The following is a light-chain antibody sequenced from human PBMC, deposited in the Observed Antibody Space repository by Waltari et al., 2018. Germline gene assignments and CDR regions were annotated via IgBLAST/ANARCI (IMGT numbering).Light chain of an antibody. Sequence: IVMTQSPDPLAVPLGERATIHCKSSQSVLYSSNNKNYLAWYQQNPGPPTKLLIYWASTRESGVPDRFSGSESGTDVALTISSLQAEDEAVYYCQQYYSTPYTFGQGTKLEIK. CDR1: QSVLYSSNNKNY. V-gene: IGKV4-1*01. CDR2: WAS. CDR3: QQYYSTPYT. J-gene: IGKJ2*01.